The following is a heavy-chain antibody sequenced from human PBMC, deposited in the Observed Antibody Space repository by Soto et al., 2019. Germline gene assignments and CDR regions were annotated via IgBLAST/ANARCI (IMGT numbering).Heavy chain of an antibody. V-gene: IGHV3-49*04. CDR2: IRGSTYGGTT. J-gene: IGHJ6*02. CDR3: SRDGDFYGLDV. D-gene: IGHD3-3*01. Sequence: PGGSLSLSYTFSGFTSDDYDYALTWVRQAPGKGLQWLGLIRGSTYGGTTEYAASVKGRFTISRDDSKGITYLQMNSLKTEDTAVYYCSRDGDFYGLDVWGQGTMVTVSS. CDR1: GFTSDDYDYA.